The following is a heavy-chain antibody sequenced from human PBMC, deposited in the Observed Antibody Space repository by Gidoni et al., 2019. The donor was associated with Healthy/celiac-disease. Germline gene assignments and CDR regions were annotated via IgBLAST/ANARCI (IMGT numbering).Heavy chain of an antibody. J-gene: IGHJ6*02. V-gene: IGHV1-58*01. D-gene: IGHD1-26*01. CDR2: NVVGSGNT. Sequence: QMQLVQSGPEVKKPGTSVKVSCKASGFTFTSSAVQWVRQARGQRLEWIGWNVVGSGNTNYAQKFQERVTITRDMSTSTAYMELSSLRSEDTAVYYCAAVGSSYYYYGMDVWGQGTTVTVSS. CDR3: AAVGSSYYYYGMDV. CDR1: GFTFTSSA.